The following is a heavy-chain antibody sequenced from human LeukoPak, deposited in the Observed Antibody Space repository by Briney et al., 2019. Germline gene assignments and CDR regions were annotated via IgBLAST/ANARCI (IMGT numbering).Heavy chain of an antibody. D-gene: IGHD2-15*01. CDR3: ARGVVAATFYYYMDV. CDR2: INPHSGGT. Sequence: ASVKVSCKPSGYTFTGYYIQWVRQPPGQGLEGMGWINPHSGGTNYAPKFQGRVSMTRDTSISTAYMELSRLRSDDTAVYYCARGVVAATFYYYMDVWGKGTTVTVSS. V-gene: IGHV1-2*02. CDR1: GYTFTGYY. J-gene: IGHJ6*03.